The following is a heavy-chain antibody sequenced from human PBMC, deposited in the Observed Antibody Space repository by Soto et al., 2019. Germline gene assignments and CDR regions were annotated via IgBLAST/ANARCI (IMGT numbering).Heavy chain of an antibody. Sequence: QLQLQESGSGLVKPSQTLSLTCTVSGGSISSGGYSWSWLRQPPGKGLEWIGYIFHSGSTYYNPSLKSRASISVDRSQKRCPLGPRSVTASESAVYYCAGEGGSGSPDCYFSVRGRGTLVTLSS. V-gene: IGHV4-30-2*01. J-gene: IGHJ2*01. D-gene: IGHD1-26*01. CDR2: IFHSGST. CDR1: GGSISSGGYS. CDR3: AGEGGSGSPDCYFSV.